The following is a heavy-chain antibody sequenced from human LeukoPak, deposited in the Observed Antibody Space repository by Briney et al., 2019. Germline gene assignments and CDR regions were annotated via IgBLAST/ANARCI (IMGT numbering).Heavy chain of an antibody. CDR1: GFTFNSYG. Sequence: GGSLRLSCAASGFTFNSYGMHWVRQAPGKGLEWVSYISNSGSSIYYADSVKGRFTTSRDNAKSSLYLQMNSLRAEDTAVYYCAREPTVLSRDYVWGSYRPPDYWGQGTLVTVSS. D-gene: IGHD3-16*02. CDR3: AREPTVLSRDYVWGSYRPPDY. CDR2: ISNSGSSI. V-gene: IGHV3-21*05. J-gene: IGHJ4*02.